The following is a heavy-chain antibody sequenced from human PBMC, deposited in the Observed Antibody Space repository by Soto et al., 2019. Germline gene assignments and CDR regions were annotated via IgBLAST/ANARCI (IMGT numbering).Heavy chain of an antibody. D-gene: IGHD3-10*01. CDR1: GFTFSSYG. CDR2: ISYDGSNK. V-gene: IGHV3-30*18. J-gene: IGHJ4*02. Sequence: HPGGSLRLSCAASGFTFSSYGMHWVRQAPGKGLEWVAVISYDGSNKYYADSVKGRFTISRDNSKNTLYLQMNSLRAEDTAVYYCAKGIELWIHYFDYWGQGTLVTVSS. CDR3: AKGIELWIHYFDY.